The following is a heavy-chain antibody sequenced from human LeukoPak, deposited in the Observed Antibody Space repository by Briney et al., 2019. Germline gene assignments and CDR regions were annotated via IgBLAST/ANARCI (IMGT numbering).Heavy chain of an antibody. CDR2: IRYDGSNK. J-gene: IGHJ4*02. D-gene: IGHD6-13*01. CDR3: ARDPPYSSSWYGDY. Sequence: GGSLRLSCAASGFTFSSYGMHWVRQAPGKGLEWVAFIRYDGSNKYYADSVKGRFTISRDNAKNSLYLQMNSLRAEDTAVYYCARDPPYSSSWYGDYWGQGTLVTVSS. CDR1: GFTFSSYG. V-gene: IGHV3-30*02.